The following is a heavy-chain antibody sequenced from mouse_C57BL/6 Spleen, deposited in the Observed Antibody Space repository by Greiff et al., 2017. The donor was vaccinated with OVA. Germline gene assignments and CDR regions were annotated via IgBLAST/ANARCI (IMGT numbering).Heavy chain of an antibody. CDR2: FHPYNDDT. D-gene: IGHD2-2*01. CDR1: GYTFTTYP. Sequence: VQRVESGAELVKPGASVKMSCKASGYTFTTYPIEWMKQNHGKSLEWIGNFHPYNDDTKYNEKFKGKATLTVEKSSSTVYLELSRLTSDDSAVYYCARGDYGYDDAYYFDYWGQGTTLTVSS. V-gene: IGHV1-47*01. J-gene: IGHJ2*01. CDR3: ARGDYGYDDAYYFDY.